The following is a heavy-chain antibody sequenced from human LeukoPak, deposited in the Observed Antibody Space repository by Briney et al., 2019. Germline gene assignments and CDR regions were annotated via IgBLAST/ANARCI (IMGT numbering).Heavy chain of an antibody. CDR3: ARGPWIQLWLRGYYYYYYMDV. V-gene: IGHV4-39*07. Sequence: SETLSLTCTVSGGSISSSSYYWGWIRQPPGKGLEWIGCIYYSGNTYYNPSLKSRVTMSVDTSKNQFSLKLSSVTAADTAVYYCARGPWIQLWLRGYYYYYYMDVWGKGTTVTVSS. CDR2: IYYSGNT. D-gene: IGHD5-18*01. J-gene: IGHJ6*03. CDR1: GGSISSSSYY.